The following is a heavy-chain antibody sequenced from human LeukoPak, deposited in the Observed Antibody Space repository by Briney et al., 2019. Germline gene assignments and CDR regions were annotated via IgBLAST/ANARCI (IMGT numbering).Heavy chain of an antibody. CDR3: AKRVGANSGPFDS. Sequence: GGSLRLSCAASGFTFSSCALNWVRQAPGEGLERVSSISSGGGKTYYADPLLGRFTISRANSSNPLYLQMKSLRAEDTAVYYCAKRVGANSGPFDSWGQGVLVTVSS. V-gene: IGHV3-23*01. CDR1: GFTFSSCA. CDR2: ISSGGGKT. D-gene: IGHD4/OR15-4a*01. J-gene: IGHJ4*02.